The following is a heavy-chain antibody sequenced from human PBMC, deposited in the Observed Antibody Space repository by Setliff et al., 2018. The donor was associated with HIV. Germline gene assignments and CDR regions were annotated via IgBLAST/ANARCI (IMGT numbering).Heavy chain of an antibody. Sequence: SETLSLTCTVSGGSISGYYWSWIRQPAGKGLEWIGRIYSNGGTNYSPSLKSRVTMSLDTSKNQFSLKLNSVTAADTAVYYCARDGGSSTWGSGAFDVWGQGTVVTVSS. V-gene: IGHV4-4*07. CDR3: ARDGGSSTWGSGAFDV. CDR1: GGSISGYY. D-gene: IGHD7-27*01. J-gene: IGHJ3*01. CDR2: IYSNGGT.